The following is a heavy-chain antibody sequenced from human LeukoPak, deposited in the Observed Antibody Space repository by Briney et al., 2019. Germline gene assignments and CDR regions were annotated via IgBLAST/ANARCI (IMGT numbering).Heavy chain of an antibody. J-gene: IGHJ4*02. D-gene: IGHD3-22*01. Sequence: SETLSLTCTVSGGSISSSSYYWGWIRQPPGKGLEWIGSIYYSGSTYYNPSLKSRVTISVDTSKNQFSLKLSSVTAADTAVYYCARGGQDTYYYDSSGYYSTQIDYWGQGTLVTVSS. V-gene: IGHV4-39*01. CDR1: GGSISSSSYY. CDR3: ARGGQDTYYYDSSGYYSTQIDY. CDR2: IYYSGST.